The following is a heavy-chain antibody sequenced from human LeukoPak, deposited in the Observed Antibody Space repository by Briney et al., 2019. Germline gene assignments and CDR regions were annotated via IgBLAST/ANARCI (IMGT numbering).Heavy chain of an antibody. CDR2: INHSGST. J-gene: IGHJ2*01. Sequence: SETLSLTCTVSGGSISSGASDWGWIRQHPKRGLEWVGYINHSGSTYYNPSLGSRVTMSVDTSKNQFSLKLSSVAAADSAVYYCARAARQGFTMIVVPFFYFDLWGRGTLVTVSS. CDR1: GGSISSGASD. D-gene: IGHD3-22*01. V-gene: IGHV4-31*03. CDR3: ARAARQGFTMIVVPFFYFDL.